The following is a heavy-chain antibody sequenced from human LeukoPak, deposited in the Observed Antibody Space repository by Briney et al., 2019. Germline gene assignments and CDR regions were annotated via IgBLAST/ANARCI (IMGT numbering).Heavy chain of an antibody. J-gene: IGHJ5*02. CDR3: ARDYYGSGSYMWFDP. V-gene: IGHV4-34*01. D-gene: IGHD3-10*01. Sequence: PSATLSLTCAVYGGSFSGYYWSWIRQPPGRGLEWIGEINHSGSTIYNPSLKSRVIVSVDTSKNQFSLKLSSVTAADTAVYYRARDYYGSGSYMWFDPWGQGTLVTVSS. CDR2: INHSGST. CDR1: GGSFSGYY.